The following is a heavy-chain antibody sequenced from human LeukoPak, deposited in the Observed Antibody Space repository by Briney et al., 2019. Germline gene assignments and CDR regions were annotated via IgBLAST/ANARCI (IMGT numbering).Heavy chain of an antibody. V-gene: IGHV1-8*02. Sequence: ASVKVSCKASGYTFTSYDINWVRQATGQGLEWMGWMNPNSGKTGYAQKFQGRVSMTRSTSISTAYMELSSLRSEDTAVYYCTREVWTNGYNLWGQGTLVTVSS. D-gene: IGHD5-24*01. J-gene: IGHJ5*02. CDR3: TREVWTNGYNL. CDR2: MNPNSGKT. CDR1: GYTFTSYD.